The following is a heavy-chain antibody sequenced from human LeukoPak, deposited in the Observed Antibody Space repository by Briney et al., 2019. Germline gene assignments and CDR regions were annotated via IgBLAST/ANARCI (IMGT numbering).Heavy chain of an antibody. Sequence: GRSLRLSCAASGFTFSNYFMGWIRQAPGTGLEWVSYISSTSTTIYYADSVKGRFTISRDNAKNSVFLQMNSLRADDTAVYYCAAGYTSGLSAYWGQGTLVTVSS. CDR1: GFTFSNYF. D-gene: IGHD6-19*01. CDR3: AAGYTSGLSAY. J-gene: IGHJ4*02. CDR2: ISSTSTTI. V-gene: IGHV3-11*01.